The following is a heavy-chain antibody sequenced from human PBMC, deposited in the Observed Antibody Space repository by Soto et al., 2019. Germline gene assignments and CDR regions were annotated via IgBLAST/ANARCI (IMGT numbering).Heavy chain of an antibody. J-gene: IGHJ6*03. V-gene: IGHV1-24*01. Sequence: GASVKVSCKVSGYTLTELSMHWVRQAPGKGLEWMGGFDPEDGETIYAQKVQGRVTMTEDTSTDPAYMELSSLRSEDTAVYYCATSSYEGGYYYYMDVWGKGTTVTVSS. CDR1: GYTLTELS. CDR3: ATSSYEGGYYYYMDV. CDR2: FDPEDGET. D-gene: IGHD3-3*01.